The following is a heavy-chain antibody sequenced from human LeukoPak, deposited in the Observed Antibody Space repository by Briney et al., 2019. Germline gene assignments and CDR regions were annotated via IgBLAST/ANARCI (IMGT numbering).Heavy chain of an antibody. V-gene: IGHV4-59*01. CDR2: IYYSGST. Sequence: PSETLSLTCTVSGGSISSYYWSWIRQPPAKGLEWIGYIYYSGSTNYNPSLMSRVTISVDTSKNQFSLKLSSVTAADTAVYYCARGTTVITSGWTVPVGYYYYGMDVWGKGTTVTVSS. D-gene: IGHD4-17*01. CDR1: GGSISSYY. CDR3: ARGTTVITSGWTVPVGYYYYGMDV. J-gene: IGHJ6*04.